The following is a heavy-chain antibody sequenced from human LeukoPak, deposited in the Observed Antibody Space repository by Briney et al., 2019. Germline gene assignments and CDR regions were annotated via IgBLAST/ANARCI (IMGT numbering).Heavy chain of an antibody. CDR1: GFTFSSYA. CDR3: VKGGGNVRRYFEY. V-gene: IGHV3-23*01. Sequence: SGVSLRLSCAASGFTFSSYAMSWVRQAPGKGLEWVSAISGSGGSTYYADSVKGRFTISRDSSKNTLYLQMNSLRAEDTAVYYCVKGGGNVRRYFEYWGQGTLVTVSS. J-gene: IGHJ4*02. D-gene: IGHD4-23*01. CDR2: ISGSGGST.